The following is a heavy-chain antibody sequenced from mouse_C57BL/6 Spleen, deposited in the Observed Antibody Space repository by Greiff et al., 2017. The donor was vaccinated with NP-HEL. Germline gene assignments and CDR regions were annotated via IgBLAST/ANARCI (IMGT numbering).Heavy chain of an antibody. CDR1: GYTFTSYG. D-gene: IGHD1-1*01. J-gene: IGHJ2*01. V-gene: IGHV1-81*01. CDR2: IYPRSGNT. Sequence: QVQLQQSGAELARPGASVKLSCKASGYTFTSYGISWVKQRTGQGLEWIGEIYPRSGNTYYNEKFKGKATLTADKSSSTAYMELRSLTSEDSAVYFCARSPITTVVPTYFDYWGQGTTLTVSS. CDR3: ARSPITTVVPTYFDY.